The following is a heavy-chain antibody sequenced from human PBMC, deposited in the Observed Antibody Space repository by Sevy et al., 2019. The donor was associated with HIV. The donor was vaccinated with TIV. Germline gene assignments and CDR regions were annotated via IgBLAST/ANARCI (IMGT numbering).Heavy chain of an antibody. J-gene: IGHJ6*02. CDR2: IYYSRST. V-gene: IGHV4-59*01. D-gene: IGHD3-16*02. Sequence: SETLSLTYTVSGDSISNYYWSWIRQPPGKGLEWIGYIYYSRSTNYNPSLKSRVTISVDKSKNQFSLKLSSVTAADTAVYYCARALQNYYYGMDVWGQGTTVTVSS. CDR1: GDSISNYY. CDR3: ARALQNYYYGMDV.